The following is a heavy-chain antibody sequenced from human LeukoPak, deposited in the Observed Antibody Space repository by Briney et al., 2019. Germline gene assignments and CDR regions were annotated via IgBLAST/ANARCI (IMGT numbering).Heavy chain of an antibody. CDR1: GGSFSGYY. J-gene: IGHJ4*02. CDR2: INHSGST. D-gene: IGHD5-18*01. Sequence: SETLSLTCAVYGGSFSGYYWSWIRQPPGKGLEWIGEINHSGSTNYNPSLKSRVTISVDTSKNQFSLKLSCVTAADTAVYYCAREGFGYRYGPIDYWGQGTLVTVSS. CDR3: AREGFGYRYGPIDY. V-gene: IGHV4-34*01.